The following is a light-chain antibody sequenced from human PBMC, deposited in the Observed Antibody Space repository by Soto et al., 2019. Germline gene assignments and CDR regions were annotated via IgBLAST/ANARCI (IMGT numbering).Light chain of an antibody. Sequence: QTVVTQEPSLTVSPGGTVTLTCASSTGAVTSGYFPNWFQRKPGQAPRALIYSTNNKHSWTPARFSGSLLGGKAALTLSGVQPEDEADYYCLLFEDETWVFGGGTQLTVL. CDR3: LLFEDETWV. CDR2: STN. V-gene: IGLV7-43*01. CDR1: TGAVTSGYF. J-gene: IGLJ3*02.